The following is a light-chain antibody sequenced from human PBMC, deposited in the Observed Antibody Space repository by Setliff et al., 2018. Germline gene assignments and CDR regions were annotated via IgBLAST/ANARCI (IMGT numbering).Light chain of an antibody. V-gene: IGLV2-8*01. CDR3: CSYAASYNPYV. CDR2: XXX. J-gene: IGLJ1*01. CDR1: SRXXXAXXX. Sequence: QSVLAQPPSASGSPGQSLTISCTGTSRXXXAXXXXXXXXXXXXXXXXXXXXXXXKRPXXVPDRFSGSKSGNTASLTVSGLQADDEADYFCCSYAASYNPYVFGSGTKVTVL.